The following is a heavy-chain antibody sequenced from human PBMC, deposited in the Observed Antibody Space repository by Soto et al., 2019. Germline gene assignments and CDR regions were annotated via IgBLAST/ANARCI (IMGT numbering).Heavy chain of an antibody. CDR2: INHSGST. Sequence: SKHLALACAVYGGCCDGYDWRCIGQPPGKGLEWIGEINHSGSTNYNPSLKSRVTISVDTSKNQFSLKLSSVTAADTAVYYCARGGGLLSSSSGLNWLQSRGAASLGTVS. D-gene: IGHD6-6*01. V-gene: IGHV4-34*01. CDR1: GGCCDGYD. CDR3: ARGGGLLSSSSGLNWLQS. J-gene: IGHJ5*01.